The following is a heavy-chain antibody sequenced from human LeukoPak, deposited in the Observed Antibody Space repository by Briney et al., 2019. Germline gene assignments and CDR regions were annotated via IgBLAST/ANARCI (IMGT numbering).Heavy chain of an antibody. Sequence: GASLKVSCTPSGYTFTSYAMNWVRQAPGQGLEWMGWINTNTGNPTYAQGFTGRFVFSLDTSVSTAYLQISSLKAEDTAVYYCAGTYYYDSSGYHDAFDIWGQGTMVTVSS. CDR3: AGTYYYDSSGYHDAFDI. CDR2: INTNTGNP. D-gene: IGHD3-22*01. V-gene: IGHV7-4-1*02. J-gene: IGHJ3*02. CDR1: GYTFTSYA.